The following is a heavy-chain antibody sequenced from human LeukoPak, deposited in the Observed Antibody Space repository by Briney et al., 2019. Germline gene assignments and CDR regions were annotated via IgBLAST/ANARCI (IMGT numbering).Heavy chain of an antibody. CDR2: FDPEDGET. D-gene: IGHD5-12*01. Sequence: GGSLRLSCAASGFTFSSYAMSWVRQAPGKGLEWMGGFDPEDGETIYAQKFQGRVTMTEDTSTDTAYMELSSLRSEDTAVYYCATGYISGYADYWGQGTLVTVSS. V-gene: IGHV1-24*01. CDR1: GFTFSSYA. J-gene: IGHJ4*02. CDR3: ATGYISGYADY.